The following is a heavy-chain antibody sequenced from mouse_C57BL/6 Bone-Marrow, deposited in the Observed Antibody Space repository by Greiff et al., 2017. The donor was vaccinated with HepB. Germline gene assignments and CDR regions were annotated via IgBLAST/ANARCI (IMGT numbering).Heavy chain of an antibody. Sequence: QVQLKESGPGLVQPSQSLSITCTVSGFSLTSYGVHWVRQSPGKGLEWLGVIWRGGSTDYNAAFMSRLSITKDNSKSQVFFKMNSLQADDTAIYYCAKFPRIYYYGSSSFYAMDYWGQGTSVTVSS. J-gene: IGHJ4*01. CDR2: IWRGGST. CDR3: AKFPRIYYYGSSSFYAMDY. V-gene: IGHV2-5*01. CDR1: GFSLTSYG. D-gene: IGHD1-1*01.